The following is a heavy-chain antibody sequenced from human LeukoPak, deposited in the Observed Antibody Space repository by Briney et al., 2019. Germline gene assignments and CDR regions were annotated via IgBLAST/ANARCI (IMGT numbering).Heavy chain of an antibody. V-gene: IGHV4-59*12. CDR1: GGSICRYC. D-gene: IGHD5-24*01. CDR3: ARCGYKRPQGFDP. J-gene: IGHJ5*02. Sequence: GSLCLTCTVSGGSICRYCWSWIRQPPGKGLEWIAFIYYSGSTNYNPSLKSRFTISVDTSKNQFSLKLSSVTAADTTVYYCARCGYKRPQGFDPWGQGTLVTVSS. CDR2: IYYSGST.